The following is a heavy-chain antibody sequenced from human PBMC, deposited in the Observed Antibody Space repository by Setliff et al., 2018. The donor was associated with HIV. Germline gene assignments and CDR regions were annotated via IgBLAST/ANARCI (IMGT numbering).Heavy chain of an antibody. D-gene: IGHD3-10*01. CDR1: GDSISNYY. Sequence: SETLSLTCTVSGDSISNYYWSWVRQPPGKGLEWIGYIYTTGSTNYNPSLKSRVTMSVDTSKNQFSLRLTSVTAADTAVYYCARDQGSGSYYKVLNWFDPWGQGTLVTVSS. V-gene: IGHV4-4*09. J-gene: IGHJ5*02. CDR2: IYTTGST. CDR3: ARDQGSGSYYKVLNWFDP.